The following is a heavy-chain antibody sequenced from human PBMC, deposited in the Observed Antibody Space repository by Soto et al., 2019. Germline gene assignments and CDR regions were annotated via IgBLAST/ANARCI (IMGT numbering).Heavy chain of an antibody. CDR1: GGTFRNSA. CDR2: IMPIFRTP. J-gene: IGHJ6*02. CDR3: ARDNDRPQLGGNYYYILDV. Sequence: QVQLEQSGAEVKKPGSSVKLSCKASGGTFRNSAISWLRQAPGQGLEWMGGIMPIFRTPDYAQKFQGRVTFTADEATNTAYMELSGLRSDDTAVYYCARDNDRPQLGGNYYYILDVWGHGTTVTVSS. D-gene: IGHD1-1*01. V-gene: IGHV1-69*12.